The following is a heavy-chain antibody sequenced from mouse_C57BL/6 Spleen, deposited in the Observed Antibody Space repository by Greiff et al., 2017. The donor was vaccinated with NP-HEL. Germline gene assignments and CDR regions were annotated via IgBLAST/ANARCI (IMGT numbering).Heavy chain of an antibody. CDR2: IYPGDGDT. V-gene: IGHV1-82*01. CDR1: GYAFSSSW. J-gene: IGHJ3*01. Sequence: QVHVKQSGPELVKPGASVKISCKASGYAFSSSWMNWVKQRPGKGLEWIGRIYPGDGDTNYNGKFKGKATLTADKSSSTAYMQLSSLTSEDSAVYFCARSLTGGFAYWGQGTLVTVSA. CDR3: ARSLTGGFAY. D-gene: IGHD4-1*01.